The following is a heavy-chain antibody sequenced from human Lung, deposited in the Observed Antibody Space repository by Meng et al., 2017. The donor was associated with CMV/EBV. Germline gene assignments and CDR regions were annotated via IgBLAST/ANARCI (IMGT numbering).Heavy chain of an antibody. D-gene: IGHD3-22*01. CDR2: ISSSSSYI. V-gene: IGHV3-21*01. CDR1: GFPFSSYS. Sequence: LTCAASGFPFSSYSMNWVRQAPGKGLECVSSISSSSSYIYYADSVKGRFTISRDNAKNSLYLQMNSLRAEDTAVYYCAWTMIVGYDYWGQGTLVTVSS. CDR3: AWTMIVGYDY. J-gene: IGHJ4*02.